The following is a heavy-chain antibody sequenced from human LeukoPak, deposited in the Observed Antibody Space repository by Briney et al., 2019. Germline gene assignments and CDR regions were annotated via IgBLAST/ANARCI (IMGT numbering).Heavy chain of an antibody. J-gene: IGHJ4*02. CDR1: GGSFSGYY. Sequence: PSETLSLTCAVYGGSFSGYYWSWIRQPPGKELEWIGYIYHSGSTNCNPSLKSRVTISVDTSENQFSLKLSSVTAADTAVYYCARHDYSNYIVFNYWGQGTPVTVSS. D-gene: IGHD4-11*01. CDR3: ARHDYSNYIVFNY. V-gene: IGHV4-59*01. CDR2: IYHSGST.